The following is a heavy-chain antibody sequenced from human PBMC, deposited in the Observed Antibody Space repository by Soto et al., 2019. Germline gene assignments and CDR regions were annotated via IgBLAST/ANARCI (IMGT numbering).Heavy chain of an antibody. D-gene: IGHD5-18*01. CDR3: ASRVQVWLPDYYGMEV. V-gene: IGHV1-18*01. Sequence: QAQLVQSGAEVKKPGASVNVSCKASGYDYVTYAITWVRQRPGQGLEWMGWISTLNGNTNYAQNFQGRVTMTTDTSTRIVHLELRSLRSDDTAVYYCASRVQVWLPDYYGMEVWGQGTTVTVSS. CDR2: ISTLNGNT. CDR1: GYDYVTYA. J-gene: IGHJ6*02.